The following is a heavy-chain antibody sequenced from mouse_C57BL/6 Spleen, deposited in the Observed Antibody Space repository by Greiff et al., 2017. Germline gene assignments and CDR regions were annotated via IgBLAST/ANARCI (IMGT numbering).Heavy chain of an antibody. J-gene: IGHJ3*01. Sequence: EVKLMESGGGLVKPGGSLKLSCAASGFTFSSYAMSWVRQTPEKRLEWVATISDGGSYTYYPDNVKGRFTISRDNAKNNLYLQMSHLKSEDTAMYYCGSGQPTWFAYWGQGTLVTVSA. CDR3: GSGQPTWFAY. CDR1: GFTFSSYA. CDR2: ISDGGSYT. V-gene: IGHV5-4*03.